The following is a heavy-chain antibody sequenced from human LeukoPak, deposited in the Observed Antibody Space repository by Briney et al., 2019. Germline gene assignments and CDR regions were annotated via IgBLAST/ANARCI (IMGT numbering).Heavy chain of an antibody. V-gene: IGHV4-59*08. CDR2: IYYSGGT. CDR3: TRLTAYFDL. J-gene: IGHJ2*01. CDR1: GGSLINYY. Sequence: SETLSLTCTVSGGSLINYYWSWIRQPPGKGLEWIGFIYYSGGTNYNPSLKSRVTISVDTSKNQFSLKLTSVTAADTAVYYCTRLTAYFDLWGRGTLLTVSS.